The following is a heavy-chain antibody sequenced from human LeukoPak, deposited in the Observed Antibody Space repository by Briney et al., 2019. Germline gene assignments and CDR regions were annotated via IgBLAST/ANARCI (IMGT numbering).Heavy chain of an antibody. CDR2: IGSKANGGTT. D-gene: IGHD6-13*01. CDR1: GFVVSTSY. J-gene: IGHJ4*02. V-gene: IGHV3-49*04. Sequence: SGGSLRLSCKASGFVVSTSYMSWVRQAPGKGLEWVGFIGSKANGGTTEYAASVKGRFTISRDDSKSIAYLQMDSLKTEDTAVYHCTRDRTDTTSWYPFDYWGQGTLVTVSS. CDR3: TRDRTDTTSWYPFDY.